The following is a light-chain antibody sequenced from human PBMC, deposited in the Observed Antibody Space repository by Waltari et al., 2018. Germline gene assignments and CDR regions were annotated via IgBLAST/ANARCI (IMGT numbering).Light chain of an antibody. J-gene: IGKJ4*01. CDR1: QSVGSY. CDR3: QQRSNRPLT. V-gene: IGKV3-11*01. CDR2: DAS. Sequence: ELVLPQSPATLSLSPGERATLSCRASQSVGSYLAWYQQKPGQAPRLLIYDASNRATGIPARFSGSGSGTDFTLTISSLEPEDFAIYYCQQRSNRPLTFGGGTKVEIK.